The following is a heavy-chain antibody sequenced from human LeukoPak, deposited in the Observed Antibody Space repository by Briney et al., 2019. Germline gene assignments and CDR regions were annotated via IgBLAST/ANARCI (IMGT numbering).Heavy chain of an antibody. V-gene: IGHV5-51*01. J-gene: IGHJ6*02. CDR1: GYSFTNYW. D-gene: IGHD2-15*01. CDR3: AGGPTVYGMDV. CDR2: IYPGDSHT. Sequence: ESLKISCKDSGYSFTNYWIGWVRQMPGKGLECMAIIYPGDSHTRYSPSFQGQVTISADKSIGTAYLQWSSLKASDTAIYYCAGGPTVYGMDVWGQGTTVTVSS.